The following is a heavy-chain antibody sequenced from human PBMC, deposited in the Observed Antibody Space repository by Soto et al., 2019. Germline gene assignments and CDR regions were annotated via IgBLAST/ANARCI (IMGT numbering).Heavy chain of an antibody. CDR3: ARGGCSGGSCYLRWFDP. V-gene: IGHV4-34*01. Sequence: PSETLSLTCAVYGGSFSGYYWSWIRQPPGKGLEWIGEINHSGSTNYNPSLKSRVTISVDTSKNQFSLKLSSVTAADTAVYYCARGGCSGGSCYLRWFDPWGQGTLVTVSS. CDR2: INHSGST. D-gene: IGHD2-15*01. CDR1: GGSFSGYY. J-gene: IGHJ5*02.